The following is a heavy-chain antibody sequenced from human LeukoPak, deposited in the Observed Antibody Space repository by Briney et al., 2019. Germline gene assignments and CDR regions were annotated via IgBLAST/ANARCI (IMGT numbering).Heavy chain of an antibody. Sequence: GGSLRLSCAASGFTFSTYCMNWVRQAPGKGLEWVSSISSSSSYIYYADSVKGRFTISRDNAKNSLYLQMNSLRAEDTAVYYCALRWKNYFDYWGQGTLVTVSS. CDR1: GFTFSTYC. CDR2: ISSSSSYI. J-gene: IGHJ4*02. CDR3: ALRWKNYFDY. V-gene: IGHV3-21*01. D-gene: IGHD4-23*01.